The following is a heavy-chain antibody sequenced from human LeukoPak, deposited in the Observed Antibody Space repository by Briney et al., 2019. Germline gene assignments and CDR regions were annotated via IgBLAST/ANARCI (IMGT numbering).Heavy chain of an antibody. CDR3: ARGGITMVRGGSGTNLQFDY. CDR1: GYTFTGYY. CDR2: INPNSGGT. J-gene: IGHJ4*02. D-gene: IGHD3-10*01. V-gene: IGHV1-2*02. Sequence: ASVKVSCKASGYTFTGYYMHWVRQAPGQGLEWMGWINPNSGGTNYAQKFQGRVTMTRDTSISTAYMELSRLRSDDTAVYYCARGGITMVRGGSGTNLQFDYWGQGTLVTVSS.